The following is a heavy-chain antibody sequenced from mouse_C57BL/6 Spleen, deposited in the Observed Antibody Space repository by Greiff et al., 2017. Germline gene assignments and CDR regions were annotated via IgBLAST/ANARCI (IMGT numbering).Heavy chain of an antibody. CDR3: ARGGGYYGYFDV. D-gene: IGHD1-1*02. J-gene: IGHJ1*03. Sequence: DVHLVESEGGLVQPGSSMKLSCTASGFTFSDYYMAWVRQVPEKGLEWVANINYDGSSTYYLDSLKSRFIISRDNAKNILYLQMSSLKSEDTATYYCARGGGYYGYFDVWGTGTTVTVSS. CDR2: INYDGSST. V-gene: IGHV5-16*01. CDR1: GFTFSDYY.